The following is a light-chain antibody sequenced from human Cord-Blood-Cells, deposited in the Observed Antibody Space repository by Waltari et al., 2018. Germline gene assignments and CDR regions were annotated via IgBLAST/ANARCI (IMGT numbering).Light chain of an antibody. CDR2: RNS. CDR3: AAWDDSLSAFYV. V-gene: IGLV1-47*01. J-gene: IGLJ1*01. CDR1: SSNIGSNY. Sequence: QSVLTQPPSASGTPGQRVTISCSGSSSNIGSNYVYWYQQLPGTAPKLLIYRNSQRPSGVPDRFSGSKSGASASLASSGLRSEDEADYYCAAWDDSLSAFYVFGTGTKVTVL.